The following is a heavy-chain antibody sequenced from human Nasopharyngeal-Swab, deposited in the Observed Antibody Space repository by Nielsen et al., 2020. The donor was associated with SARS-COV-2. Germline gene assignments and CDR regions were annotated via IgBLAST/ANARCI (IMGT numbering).Heavy chain of an antibody. Sequence: GESLKISCAASGFIFRNYAMSWVRQAPGKGLEWVSGIGGDGGDTDYADTVKGRFTMSRDNSRNMLYLQMNSLRAEDTAVYFCAKDSFRDNGVYDAFDIWGQGTMVIVSS. CDR3: AKDSFRDNGVYDAFDI. V-gene: IGHV3-23*01. CDR2: IGGDGGDT. CDR1: GFIFRNYA. D-gene: IGHD2-8*01. J-gene: IGHJ3*02.